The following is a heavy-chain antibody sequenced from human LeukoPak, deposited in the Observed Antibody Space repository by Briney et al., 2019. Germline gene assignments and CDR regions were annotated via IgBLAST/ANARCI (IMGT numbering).Heavy chain of an antibody. D-gene: IGHD6-19*01. CDR3: ARCMRTTPTWQWLVGGRFDY. J-gene: IGHJ4*02. CDR1: GGSISSGGYY. CDR2: IYYSRST. Sequence: SQTLSLTCTVSGGSISSGGYYWSWIRQHPGQGLEWIRYIYYSRSTYYNPSLKSRVTISVDTSKNQFSLKLSSVTAADTAVYYCARCMRTTPTWQWLVGGRFDYWGQGTLVTVSS. V-gene: IGHV4-31*03.